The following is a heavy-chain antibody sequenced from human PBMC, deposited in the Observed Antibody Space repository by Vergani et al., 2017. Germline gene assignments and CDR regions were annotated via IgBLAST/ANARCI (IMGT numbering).Heavy chain of an antibody. V-gene: IGHV4-31*03. Sequence: QVQLQESGPGLVKPSQTLSLTCTVSGGSISSGGYYWSWIRQHPGKGLEWIGYIYYSGSPYYNPSLKSRVTISVDTSKNQFSLKLSSVTAADTAVYYCARAQRKGYCSSTSCFYYYYGMDVWGQGTTVTVSS. J-gene: IGHJ6*02. CDR1: GGSISSGGYY. CDR3: ARAQRKGYCSSTSCFYYYYGMDV. D-gene: IGHD2-2*01. CDR2: IYYSGSP.